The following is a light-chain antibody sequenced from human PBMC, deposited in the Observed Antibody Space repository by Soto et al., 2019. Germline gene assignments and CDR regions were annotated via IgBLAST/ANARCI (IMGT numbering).Light chain of an antibody. V-gene: IGKV1-27*01. CDR1: QDISNY. Sequence: DIQMTQSPSSLSASVRARVTITCRASQDISNYLAWYQQKPGKVPKLLIYAASTLQSGVPSRFSGSGSGTDFTLTISSLQPEDVATYYCQKYDSAPWTFGQGTKVEIK. CDR2: AAS. J-gene: IGKJ1*01. CDR3: QKYDSAPWT.